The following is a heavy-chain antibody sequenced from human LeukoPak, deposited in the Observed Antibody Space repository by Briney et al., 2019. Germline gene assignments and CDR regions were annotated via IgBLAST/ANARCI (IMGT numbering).Heavy chain of an antibody. CDR2: IKSKRDGETT. CDR3: ATDDTGHDWGH. D-gene: IGHD5-12*01. Sequence: GGSLRLSCAASGSTFSNAWMSWVRQAPGKGLEWVGRIKSKRDGETTDYAAPVKGRFTISRDDSKNTLYLQMNSLKTEDTAVYSCATDDTGHDWGHWGQGTPVTVSS. V-gene: IGHV3-15*01. CDR1: GSTFSNAW. J-gene: IGHJ4*02.